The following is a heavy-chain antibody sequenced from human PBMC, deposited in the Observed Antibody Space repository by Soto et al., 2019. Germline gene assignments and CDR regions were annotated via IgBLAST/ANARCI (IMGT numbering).Heavy chain of an antibody. CDR2: IKQDGSEK. Sequence: EVQLVESGGGLVQTGGSLRLSCAASGFAFSTYWMTWVRQAPGKGLEWVANIKQDGSEKYYVDSVKGRFTISRDNAKNSLYLQMNSMRAEDKAIYSCARDPSIVATMGSIYYYYGMDVWGQGTTVTVSS. CDR3: ARDPSIVATMGSIYYYYGMDV. J-gene: IGHJ6*02. D-gene: IGHD5-12*01. CDR1: GFAFSTYW. V-gene: IGHV3-7*01.